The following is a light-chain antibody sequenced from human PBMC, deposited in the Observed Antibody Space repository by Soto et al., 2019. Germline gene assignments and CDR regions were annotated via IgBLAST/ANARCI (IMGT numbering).Light chain of an antibody. Sequence: DIQMTQSPSSVSASVGDRVTISCQASQGISRSLAWYQQKPGKAPKLLIYAASSLQSGVPSRFSGSGFGTDFTLTISSLQPEDSATYYCQQSYNSPLTFGGGTKVDIK. CDR2: AAS. J-gene: IGKJ4*01. V-gene: IGKV1-12*01. CDR3: QQSYNSPLT. CDR1: QGISRS.